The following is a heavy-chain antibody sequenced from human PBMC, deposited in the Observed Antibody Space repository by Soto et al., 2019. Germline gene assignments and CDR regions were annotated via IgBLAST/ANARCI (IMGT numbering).Heavy chain of an antibody. D-gene: IGHD1-20*01. CDR3: AKEISNWYAFDY. CDR2: ISGSGGST. V-gene: IGHV3-23*01. J-gene: IGHJ4*02. Sequence: EVQLLESGGGVVQPGGSLILACAASGFTFSSYAMSWVRQAPGKGLEWVSAISGSGGSTYYADSVKGRFTISRDNSKNTLYLPMNSLRAADTAVYYCAKEISNWYAFDYWGQGTLVTVSA. CDR1: GFTFSSYA.